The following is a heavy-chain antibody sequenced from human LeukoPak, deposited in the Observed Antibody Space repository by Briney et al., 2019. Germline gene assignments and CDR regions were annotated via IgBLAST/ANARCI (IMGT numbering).Heavy chain of an antibody. D-gene: IGHD3-16*01. V-gene: IGHV3-33*08. J-gene: IGHJ4*02. CDR1: GFTFSSYG. CDR2: IWYDGSNK. CDR3: VGLPADEGFDY. Sequence: GGSLRLSCAASGFTFSSYGMHWVRQAPGKGLEWVAVIWYDGSNKYYADSVKGRFTISRDNPKNTLYLQMNSLRAEDTAVYYCVGLPADEGFDYWGQGTLVTVSS.